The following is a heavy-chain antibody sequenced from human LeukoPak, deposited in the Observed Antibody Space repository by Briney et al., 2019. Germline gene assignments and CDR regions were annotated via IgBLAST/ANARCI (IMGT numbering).Heavy chain of an antibody. CDR2: IIPIFGTA. J-gene: IGHJ4*02. D-gene: IGHD3-22*01. CDR1: GGTFSSYA. CDR3: ARDLEGYDSSGYYYGRYFDY. Sequence: ASVEVSCKASGGTFSSYAISWVRQAPGQGLGWMGGIIPIFGTANYAQKFQGRVTITADKSTSTAYMGLSSLRSEDTAVYYCARDLEGYDSSGYYYGRYFDYWGQGTLVTVSS. V-gene: IGHV1-69*06.